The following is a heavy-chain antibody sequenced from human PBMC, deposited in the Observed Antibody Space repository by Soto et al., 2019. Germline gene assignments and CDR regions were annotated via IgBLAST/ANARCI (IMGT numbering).Heavy chain of an antibody. CDR3: ASHGITGTWVYYYGMDV. J-gene: IGHJ6*02. CDR1: GCTFSSYA. D-gene: IGHD1-7*01. CDR2: IIPILGTA. V-gene: IGHV1-69*11. Sequence: QVQLVQSGAEVKKPGSSVKVSCKGSGCTFSSYAISWVRQAPGQGLEWMGGIIPILGTADYAQKFQGRVTITADESTSTAYMELSSLRSEDTAVYYCASHGITGTWVYYYGMDVWGQGTTVTVSS.